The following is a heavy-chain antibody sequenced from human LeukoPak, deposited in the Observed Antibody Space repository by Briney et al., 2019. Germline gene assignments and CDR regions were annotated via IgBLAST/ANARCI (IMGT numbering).Heavy chain of an antibody. V-gene: IGHV3-23*01. D-gene: IGHD1-26*01. Sequence: GGSLRLSCAASGFTFSSNAMSWVRQAPGKGLDWVSTISGSGDSTYYADSVKGRFTISRDNSKNTLYLQMNSLRAEDTAVYYCAKLVGATSGYWGQGTLVTVSS. CDR1: GFTFSSNA. CDR3: AKLVGATSGY. J-gene: IGHJ4*02. CDR2: ISGSGDST.